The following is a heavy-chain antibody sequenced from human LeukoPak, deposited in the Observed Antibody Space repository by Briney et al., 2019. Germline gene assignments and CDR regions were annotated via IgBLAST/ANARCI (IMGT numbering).Heavy chain of an antibody. CDR3: ARHRLEYYYDSSGYYYGQDAFDI. D-gene: IGHD3-22*01. V-gene: IGHV4-59*01. CDR1: GGSISSYY. Sequence: SETLSLTCTVSGGSISSYYWSWIRQPPGKGLEWIGYIYYSGSTNYNPSLKSRVTISVDTSKNQFSLKLSSATAADTAVYYCARHRLEYYYDSSGYYYGQDAFDIWGQGTMVTVSS. CDR2: IYYSGST. J-gene: IGHJ3*02.